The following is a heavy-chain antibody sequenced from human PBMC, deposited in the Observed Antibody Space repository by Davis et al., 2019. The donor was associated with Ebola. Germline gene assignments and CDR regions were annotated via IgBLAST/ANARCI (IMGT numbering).Heavy chain of an antibody. Sequence: PSETLSLTCTVSGDSVSSDRCYWSWIRQSPGKGLEWIGYIYNTESTNYNPSLRSRVAVSVDASKNQFSLRLTSVTAADTAVYYCAREGYSSGWSLPAGYYMDVWGKGTTVTVSS. V-gene: IGHV4-61*01. CDR2: IYNTEST. J-gene: IGHJ6*04. D-gene: IGHD6-19*01. CDR3: AREGYSSGWSLPAGYYMDV. CDR1: GDSVSSDRCY.